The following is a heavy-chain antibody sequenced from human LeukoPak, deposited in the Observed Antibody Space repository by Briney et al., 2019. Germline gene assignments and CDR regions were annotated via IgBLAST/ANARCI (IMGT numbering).Heavy chain of an antibody. CDR3: ARHYYDSSGYRYYFDY. CDR1: GGSISSYY. J-gene: IGHJ4*02. V-gene: IGHV4-59*08. CDR2: IYYSGST. D-gene: IGHD3-22*01. Sequence: SQTLSLTCAVSGGSISSYYWSWIRQPPGKGLEWIGYIYYSGSTNYNPSLKSRVTISVDTSKNQFSLKLSSVTAADTAVYYCARHYYDSSGYRYYFDYWGQGTLVTVSS.